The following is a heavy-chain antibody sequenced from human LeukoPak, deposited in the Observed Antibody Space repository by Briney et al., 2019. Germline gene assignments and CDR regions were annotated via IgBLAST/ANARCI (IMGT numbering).Heavy chain of an antibody. D-gene: IGHD2-15*01. J-gene: IGHJ4*02. CDR1: GFTLSNYA. CDR3: AKSILGYCSGGSCYPSY. Sequence: QPGGSLRLSCAASGFTLSNYAMSWVRQAPGKGLEWVSAISGSGAGTYYADSVKGRFTISRDTSKNTLYLQVNSLRAEDTAVYYCAKSILGYCSGGSCYPSYWGQGTLVTVSS. CDR2: ISGSGAGT. V-gene: IGHV3-23*01.